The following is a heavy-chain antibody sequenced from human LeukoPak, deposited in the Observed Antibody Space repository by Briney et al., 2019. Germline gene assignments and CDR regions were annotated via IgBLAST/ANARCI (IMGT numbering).Heavy chain of an antibody. V-gene: IGHV3-30*18. Sequence: GGSLRLSCAASGFTFSSYGMHWVRQAPSKGLEWVAVISYDGSNKYYADSVKGRFTISRDNSKNTLYLQMNSLRAEDTAVYYCAKPLIAAAGPTYFDYWGQGTLVTVSS. CDR2: ISYDGSNK. CDR1: GFTFSSYG. D-gene: IGHD6-13*01. J-gene: IGHJ4*02. CDR3: AKPLIAAAGPTYFDY.